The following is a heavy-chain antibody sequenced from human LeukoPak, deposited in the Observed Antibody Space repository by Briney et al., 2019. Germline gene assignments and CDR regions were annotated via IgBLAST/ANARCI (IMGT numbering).Heavy chain of an antibody. Sequence: GGSLRLSCAASGFTFSSFAMFWVRQAPGKGLEYVSGISSDGGRTNYADTVKARFTISRDNSKVTLYLQMTSLRPEDTAIYYCVKDPSGNYFYFDYWGQGTLVTVPS. CDR1: GFTFSSFA. V-gene: IGHV3-64D*09. CDR2: ISSDGGRT. CDR3: VKDPSGNYFYFDY. J-gene: IGHJ4*02. D-gene: IGHD1-26*01.